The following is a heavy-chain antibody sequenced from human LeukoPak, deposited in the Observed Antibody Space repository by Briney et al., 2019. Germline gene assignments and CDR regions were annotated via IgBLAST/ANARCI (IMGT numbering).Heavy chain of an antibody. CDR2: ISACNANT. D-gene: IGHD6-19*01. CDR1: GYTFSTYG. Sequence: ASVKVSCKASGYTFSTYGISWVRQAPGQGLEWMGWISACNANTNYAQKLQGRVTMTTDTSTSTAYMELRSLRSDDTAVYYCARGVSSGYFGYYFDYWGRGTLVTVSS. V-gene: IGHV1-18*01. J-gene: IGHJ4*02. CDR3: ARGVSSGYFGYYFDY.